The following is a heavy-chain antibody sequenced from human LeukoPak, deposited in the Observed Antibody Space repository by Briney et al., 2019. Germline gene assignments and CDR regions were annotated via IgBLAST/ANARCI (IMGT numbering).Heavy chain of an antibody. Sequence: GGSLRLSCAASGFTFSSYSMNWVRQAPGKGLEWVTSISSSSSYIYYADSVKGRFTISRDNAKNSLYLQMNSLRAEDTAVYYCARGLTVLNKQGLNWFDPWGPGTLVTVSS. J-gene: IGHJ5*02. CDR3: ARGLTVLNKQGLNWFDP. V-gene: IGHV3-21*01. CDR2: ISSSSSYI. D-gene: IGHD4/OR15-4a*01. CDR1: GFTFSSYS.